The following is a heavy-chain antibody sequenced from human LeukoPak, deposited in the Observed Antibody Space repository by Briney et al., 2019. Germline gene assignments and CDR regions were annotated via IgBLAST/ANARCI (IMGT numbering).Heavy chain of an antibody. D-gene: IGHD2-2*01. CDR3: ARDPTYCSSTSCHYFDY. J-gene: IGHJ4*02. Sequence: SETLSLTCTVSGGSISSYYWSWIRQPAGKGLEWIGRIHTSGSTNYNPSLNSRVTMSVDTSKNQFSLKLSSVTAADTAVYYCARDPTYCSSTSCHYFDYWGQGTMVTVSS. CDR2: IHTSGST. V-gene: IGHV4-4*07. CDR1: GGSISSYY.